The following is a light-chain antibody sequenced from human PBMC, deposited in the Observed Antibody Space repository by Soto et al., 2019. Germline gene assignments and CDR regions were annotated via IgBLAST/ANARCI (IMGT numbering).Light chain of an antibody. J-gene: IGKJ1*01. Sequence: DIQMTQSPSTLSASVGDRVTITCRASQDICTWLAWYHQKPEKAPKVLIYRASHLESGVPSRFSASGSGTEFSLTINSLQADDFATYYCQQYHIYSWTFGQGTKVDIK. CDR3: QQYHIYSWT. CDR2: RAS. V-gene: IGKV1-5*03. CDR1: QDICTW.